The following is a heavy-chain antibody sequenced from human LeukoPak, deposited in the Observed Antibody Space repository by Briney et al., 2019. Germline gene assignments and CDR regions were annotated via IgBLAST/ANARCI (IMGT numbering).Heavy chain of an antibody. D-gene: IGHD2-2*01. J-gene: IGHJ4*02. V-gene: IGHV3-30*03. Sequence: PGGSLRLSCVGSGFTFSSYAMHWVRQAPGKGLEWVAGLSYNGRNIYYADSVKGRFTVSRDNSKNTLYMQMNSLRADDTAVYYCTRDCSSTSCYPDYWGQGTLVTVSS. CDR3: TRDCSSTSCYPDY. CDR2: LSYNGRNI. CDR1: GFTFSSYA.